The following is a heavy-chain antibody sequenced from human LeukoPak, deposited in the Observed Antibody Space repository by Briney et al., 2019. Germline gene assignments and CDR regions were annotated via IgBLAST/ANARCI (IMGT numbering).Heavy chain of an antibody. CDR1: GGTFIRYV. CDR3: LRDSSSVRFWFDL. CDR2: IIPIFGTA. Sequence: SVKVSCKDSGGTFIRYVISWVGQAPGKGGEGMGGIIPIFGTANYAQKLQGRVTITTEETTSEAYMDVSRLTYGGTAGCFCLRDSSSVRFWFDLWGQGTLVTVSS. J-gene: IGHJ5*02. V-gene: IGHV1-69*05. D-gene: IGHD6-13*01.